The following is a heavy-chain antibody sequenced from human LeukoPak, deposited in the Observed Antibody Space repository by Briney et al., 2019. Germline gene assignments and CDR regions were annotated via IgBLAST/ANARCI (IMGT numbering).Heavy chain of an antibody. CDR1: GVSISGSTYF. CDR2: IFESGST. Sequence: PSETLSLTCTVSGVSISGSTYFWGWIRRPPGKGLEWFGSIFESGSTYYNPSLKSRVTIAVDTSRNQFSLRLTSVTPTDTAVYYCARTGFVGTTDHDAFDIWGQGTLVTVSS. CDR3: ARTGFVGTTDHDAFDI. D-gene: IGHD1-26*01. J-gene: IGHJ3*02. V-gene: IGHV4-39*01.